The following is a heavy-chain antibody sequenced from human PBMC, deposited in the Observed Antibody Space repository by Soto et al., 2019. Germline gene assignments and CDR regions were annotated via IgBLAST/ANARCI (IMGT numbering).Heavy chain of an antibody. D-gene: IGHD6-19*01. CDR1: GFSLSSTRVA. CDR3: AHSVVAGLGYYFDY. Sequence: QITLKESGPTLVNPTQTLTLTCTFSGFSLSSTRVAVGWIRQPPGKALEWLALIYWDDDKRYSPFLKSRLTITKDTSKNQEVLTMTNMEPVDTATYYFAHSVVAGLGYYFDYWGQGTLVTVST. J-gene: IGHJ4*02. CDR2: IYWDDDK. V-gene: IGHV2-5*02.